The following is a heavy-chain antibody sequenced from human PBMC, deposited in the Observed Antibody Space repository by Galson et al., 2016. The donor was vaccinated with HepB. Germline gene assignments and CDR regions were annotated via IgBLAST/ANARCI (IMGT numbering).Heavy chain of an antibody. V-gene: IGHV3-74*01. CDR1: GFTFGNYW. D-gene: IGHD6-13*01. Sequence: SLRLSCAASGFTFGNYWMHWVRQAPGKGPVWVSRISPDGSSTSYADSVKGRFTISRDNAKNTLYLQMSSLRAEDTAVYYCARDSAAAGTEWFDPWGQGTLVTVSS. J-gene: IGHJ5*02. CDR3: ARDSAAAGTEWFDP. CDR2: ISPDGSST.